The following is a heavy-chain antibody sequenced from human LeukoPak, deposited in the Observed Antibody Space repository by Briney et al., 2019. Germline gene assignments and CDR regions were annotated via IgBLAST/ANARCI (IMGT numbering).Heavy chain of an antibody. CDR1: GFTFYKYA. D-gene: IGHD3-10*01. CDR2: ITSSSSYI. J-gene: IGHJ4*02. CDR3: AGGLWYASGSDY. V-gene: IGHV3-21*01. Sequence: PGGSLRLSCKASGFTFYKYALSWVRQAPGKGLEWVSSITSSSSYIYYADSVKGRFTISRVNAKNSLYLQMNSLRAEDTAVYYCAGGLWYASGSDYWGQGTLVTVSS.